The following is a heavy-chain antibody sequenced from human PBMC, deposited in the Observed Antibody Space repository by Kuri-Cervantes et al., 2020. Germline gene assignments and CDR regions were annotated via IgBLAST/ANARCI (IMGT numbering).Heavy chain of an antibody. D-gene: IGHD2-2*01. V-gene: IGHV3-23*01. CDR1: GFTFSSYA. Sequence: LPLTCAASGFTFSSYAMSWVRQAPGKGLEWVSAISGSGSSTYYADSVKGRFTISRDNSKNTLYLQMNSLRAEDTAVYYCTTSAGRCSSTSCNDAFDIWGQGTMVTVSS. CDR2: ISGSGSST. CDR3: TTSAGRCSSTSCNDAFDI. J-gene: IGHJ3*02.